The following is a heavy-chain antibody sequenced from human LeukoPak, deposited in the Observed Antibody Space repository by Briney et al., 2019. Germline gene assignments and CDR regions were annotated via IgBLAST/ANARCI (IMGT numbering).Heavy chain of an antibody. V-gene: IGHV3-53*01. D-gene: IGHD6-19*01. CDR1: GFTVSSNY. J-gene: IGHJ4*02. Sequence: GGSLRLSCAASGFTVSSNYMSWVRQAPGKGLEWVSVIYSGGSTYYADSVKGRFTISRDNSKNTLYLQMNSLKTEDTAVYYCTTDSSGWYYYFDYWGQGTLVTVSS. CDR2: IYSGGST. CDR3: TTDSSGWYYYFDY.